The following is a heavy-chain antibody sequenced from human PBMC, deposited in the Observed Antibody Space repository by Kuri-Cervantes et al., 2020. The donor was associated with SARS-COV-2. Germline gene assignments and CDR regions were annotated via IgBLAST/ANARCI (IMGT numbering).Heavy chain of an antibody. CDR2: INTNTGNP. J-gene: IGHJ6*02. V-gene: IGHV7-4-1*02. D-gene: IGHD2-2*01. Sequence: ASVKVSCKASGYTFTSYAMNWVRQAPGQGLEWMGWINTNTGNPTYAQGFTGRFVFSLDTSVSTAYLQISSLKAEDTAVYYCARGPRYCSSTSCYPGLLRYYYGMDVWGQGTTVTVSS. CDR3: ARGPRYCSSTSCYPGLLRYYYGMDV. CDR1: GYTFTSYA.